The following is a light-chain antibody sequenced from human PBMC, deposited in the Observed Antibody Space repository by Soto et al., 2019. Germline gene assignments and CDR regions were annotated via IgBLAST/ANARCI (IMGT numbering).Light chain of an antibody. CDR1: DSNIGPNT. CDR2: NND. V-gene: IGLV1-44*01. CDR3: AAWDDSLNAYV. Sequence: QSVLTQPPSASGTPGQRVTISCSGGDSNIGPNTVNWYRQLPGTAPKLLIHNNDQRPSGVPDRISGSKSGTSASLAISNLHSDDEADYYCAAWDDSLNAYVFGIGTKVTVL. J-gene: IGLJ1*01.